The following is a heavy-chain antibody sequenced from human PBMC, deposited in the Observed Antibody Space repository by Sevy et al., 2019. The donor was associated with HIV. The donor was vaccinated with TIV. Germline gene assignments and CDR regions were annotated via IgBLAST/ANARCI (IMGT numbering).Heavy chain of an antibody. CDR1: GGTFSNYA. V-gene: IGHV1-69*13. CDR2: IIPIFGTT. J-gene: IGHJ4*02. Sequence: ASVKVSCKASGGTFSNYALSWARQAPGQGLEWMGGIIPIFGTTNFVQTFQGRVTITADEFTSTAYMELSSLRSADTAVYYCARTPILVIPGAADLYFDNRGQGTLVTVSS. D-gene: IGHD2-2*01. CDR3: ARTPILVIPGAADLYFDN.